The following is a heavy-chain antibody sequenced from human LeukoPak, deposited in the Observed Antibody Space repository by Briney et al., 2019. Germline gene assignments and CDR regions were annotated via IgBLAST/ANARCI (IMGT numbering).Heavy chain of an antibody. D-gene: IGHD3-3*01. Sequence: GGSLRLSCAASGFTFSSYAMHWVRQAPGKGLEWVAVISYDGSNKYYADSVKGRFTISRDNSKSTLYLQMNSLRAEDTAVYYCAKGGYYDVWSAYDYWGQGTLVTVSS. J-gene: IGHJ4*02. CDR1: GFTFSSYA. CDR3: AKGGYYDVWSAYDY. V-gene: IGHV3-30-3*01. CDR2: ISYDGSNK.